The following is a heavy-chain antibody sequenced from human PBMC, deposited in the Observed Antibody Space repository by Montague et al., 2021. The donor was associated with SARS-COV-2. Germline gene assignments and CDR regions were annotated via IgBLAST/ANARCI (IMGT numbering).Heavy chain of an antibody. CDR3: TGADNYGS. CDR1: GFTFSSFT. V-gene: IGHV3-23*01. CDR2: ISGSGGST. J-gene: IGHJ5*02. Sequence: SLRLSCAAPGFTFSSFTMSWVRLAPGKGLEWVSTISGSGGSTWYADSVKGRFTISRDNSKSTLFLQMNSLRAEDTALYYCTGADNYGSWGRGTLVTVSS. D-gene: IGHD4-17*01.